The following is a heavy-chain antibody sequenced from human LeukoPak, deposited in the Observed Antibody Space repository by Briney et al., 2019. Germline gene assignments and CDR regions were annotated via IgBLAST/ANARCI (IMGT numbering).Heavy chain of an antibody. D-gene: IGHD3-3*01. CDR2: IIPILGIA. Sequence: GASVKVSCKASGGTFSSYAISWVRQAPGQGLEWMGRIIPILGIANYAQKFQGRVTITADKSTSTAYMELSSLRSEDTAVYYCARESNYDFGSLGVRSPKSDYWGQGTLVTVSS. CDR1: GGTFSSYA. V-gene: IGHV1-69*04. J-gene: IGHJ4*02. CDR3: ARESNYDFGSLGVRSPKSDY.